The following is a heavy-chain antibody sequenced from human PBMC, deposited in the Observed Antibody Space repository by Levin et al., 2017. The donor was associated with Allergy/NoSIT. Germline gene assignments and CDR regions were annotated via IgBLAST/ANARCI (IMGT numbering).Heavy chain of an antibody. CDR2: IYYTGSS. D-gene: IGHD3-3*01. CDR3: ARSSSLEYFDP. J-gene: IGHJ5*02. CDR1: GGSIISTNYY. V-gene: IGHV4-39*02. Sequence: TGSGGSIISTNYYWGWLRQPEGKGMEWIGSIYYTGSSPSPPSLKSRFTISVDTSKDHFSLNLTSVTAADTAVYFCARSSSLEYFDPWGQGTLVTVSS.